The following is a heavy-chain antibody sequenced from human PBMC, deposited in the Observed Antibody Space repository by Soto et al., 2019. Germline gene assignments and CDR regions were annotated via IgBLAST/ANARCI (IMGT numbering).Heavy chain of an antibody. V-gene: IGHV3-30*18. CDR1: GFTFSSYG. J-gene: IGHJ4*02. CDR2: ISYDGSNK. D-gene: IGHD6-19*01. CDR3: AKGIAVAGTVPDY. Sequence: GGSLRLSCAASGFTFSSYGMHWVRQAPGKGLEWVAVISYDGSNKYYADSVKGRFTISRDNSKNTLYLQMNSLRAEDTAVYYCAKGIAVAGTVPDYWGQGTLVTVSS.